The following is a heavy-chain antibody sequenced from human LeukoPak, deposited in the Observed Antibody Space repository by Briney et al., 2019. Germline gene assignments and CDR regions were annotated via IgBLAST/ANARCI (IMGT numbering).Heavy chain of an antibody. CDR3: AREFDYEGVDP. V-gene: IGHV4-30-4*07. Sequence: SETLSLTCVVSSDSISSGGYCWSWIRQPPGKGLEWIGYIYNSGSTYYNPSLKSRVSISLDTSKNQFSLELSSLTAADTAVYYCAREFDYEGVDPWGQGTLVTVSS. D-gene: IGHD4-17*01. CDR2: IYNSGST. J-gene: IGHJ5*02. CDR1: SDSISSGGYC.